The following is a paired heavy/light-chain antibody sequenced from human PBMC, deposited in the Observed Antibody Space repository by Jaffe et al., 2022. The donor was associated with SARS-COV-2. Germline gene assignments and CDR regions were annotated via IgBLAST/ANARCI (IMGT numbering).Heavy chain of an antibody. V-gene: IGHV3-7*01. J-gene: IGHJ5*02. CDR2: IKQDGSEK. CDR3: ARRPQKYYYDSSGYQTFYWFDP. CDR1: GFTFSSYW. D-gene: IGHD3-22*01. Sequence: EVQLVESGGGLVQPGGSLRLSCAASGFTFSSYWMSWVRQAPGKGLEWVANIKQDGSEKYYVDSVKGRFTISRDNAKNSLYLQMNSLRAEDTAVYYCARRPQKYYYDSSGYQTFYWFDPWGQGTLVTVSS.
Light chain of an antibody. CDR3: YSTDSSGKV. V-gene: IGLV3-10*01. CDR1: ALPKKY. J-gene: IGLJ2*01. CDR2: EDS. Sequence: SYELTQPPSVSVSPGQTARITCSGDALPKKYAYWYQQKSGQAPVLVIYEDSKRPSGIPERFSGSSSGTMATLTISGAQVEDEADYYCYSTDSSGKVFGGGTKLTVL.